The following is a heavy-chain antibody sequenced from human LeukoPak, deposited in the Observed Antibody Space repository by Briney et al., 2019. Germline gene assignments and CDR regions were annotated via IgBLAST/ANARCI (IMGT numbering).Heavy chain of an antibody. CDR2: INPNSGGT. CDR1: GYTFTGYY. D-gene: IGHD3-10*02. Sequence: GASVKVSCKASGYTFTGYYMHWVRQAPGQGLEWMGWINPNSGGTNYAQKFQGRVTMTRDTSISTAYMELSRLRSDDTAVYYCARPLTSNYVYDAFDIWGQGTMVTVSS. V-gene: IGHV1-2*02. CDR3: ARPLTSNYVYDAFDI. J-gene: IGHJ3*02.